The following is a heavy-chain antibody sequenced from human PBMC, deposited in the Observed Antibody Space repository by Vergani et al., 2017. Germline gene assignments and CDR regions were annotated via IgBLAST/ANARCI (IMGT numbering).Heavy chain of an antibody. D-gene: IGHD5-24*01. CDR1: SFKLGDYG. CDR2: TWYEGNNN. V-gene: IGHV3-33*01. Sequence: QVQLVESGGGVVQPGRSLRLSCTPSSFKLGDYGMHWVRQAPGRGLEWVSMTWYEGNNNYYADYVKGRFTISKDISKNTLYLQTNSLRGDDTAVYYCARETRDTPSSLDYWGQGTLVTVSS. J-gene: IGHJ4*02. CDR3: ARETRDTPSSLDY.